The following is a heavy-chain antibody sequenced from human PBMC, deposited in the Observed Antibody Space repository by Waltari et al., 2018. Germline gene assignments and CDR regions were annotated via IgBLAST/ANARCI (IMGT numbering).Heavy chain of an antibody. CDR1: GYSISSGYY. J-gene: IGHJ4*02. CDR2: IYHSGGT. V-gene: IGHV4-38-2*01. CDR3: ARHGPGRMEGSGSYYPDY. D-gene: IGHD3-10*01. Sequence: QVQLQESGPGLVKPSETLSLTCAVSGYSISSGYYWGWIRQPPGKGLEWIGSIYHSGGTYYNPSLKSRVTISVDTSKNQFSLKLSSVADADTAVYYCARHGPGRMEGSGSYYPDYWGQGTLVTVSS.